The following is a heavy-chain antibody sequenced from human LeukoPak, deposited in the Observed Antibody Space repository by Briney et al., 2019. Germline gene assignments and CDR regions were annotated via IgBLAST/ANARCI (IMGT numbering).Heavy chain of an antibody. CDR1: GGSISSYY. J-gene: IGHJ6*04. CDR2: IYYSGST. Sequence: SETLSLTCTVSGGSISSYYWSWIRQPPGKGLEWIGYIYYSGSTNYNPSLKSRVTISVDTSKNQFSLKLSSVTAADTAVYYCASNRPRGYYDTLTGPYYGMDVWGKGTTVTVSS. D-gene: IGHD3-9*01. CDR3: ASNRPRGYYDTLTGPYYGMDV. V-gene: IGHV4-59*01.